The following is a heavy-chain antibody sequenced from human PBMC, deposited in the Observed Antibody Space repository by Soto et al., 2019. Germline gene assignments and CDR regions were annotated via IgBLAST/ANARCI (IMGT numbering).Heavy chain of an antibody. V-gene: IGHV4-61*01. J-gene: IGHJ4*02. CDR1: GGSVSSGSYY. CDR2: IYCSGST. CDR3: AGPIPFDY. Sequence: SETLSLTCTVSGGSVSSGSYYWSWIRQPPGKGLEWIGYIYCSGSTNYNPSLKSRVTISVDTSKNQFSLKLSSVTAADTAVYYCAGPIPFDYWGQGTLVTVSS.